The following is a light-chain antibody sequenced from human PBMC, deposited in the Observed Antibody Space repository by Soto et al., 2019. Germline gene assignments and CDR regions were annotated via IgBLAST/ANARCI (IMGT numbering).Light chain of an antibody. CDR1: QTISTW. CDR2: DAS. J-gene: IGKJ1*01. Sequence: DIQMTQSPSTLSASVGDRVTITCRASQTISTWLAWYQQKPGKVPKLLIYDASSLESGVPSRFSGSGSGTEFTLTISSLQPDDLATYHCQQYNRYSQNFGQGTKVDIK. CDR3: QQYNRYSQN. V-gene: IGKV1-5*01.